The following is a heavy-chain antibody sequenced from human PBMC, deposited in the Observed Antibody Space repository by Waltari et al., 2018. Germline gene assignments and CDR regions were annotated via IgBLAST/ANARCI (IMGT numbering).Heavy chain of an antibody. J-gene: IGHJ4*02. D-gene: IGHD6-19*01. CDR3: VYSRRGAGSGSRWYYFNY. CDR1: GFSLRTDGVG. V-gene: IGHV2-5*02. CDR2: VYWDGDK. Sequence: QITLTESGPRQVRPTQTLTLTCTLSGFSLRTDGVGVGWVRQLPTKVLKWLAIVYWDGDKRYSPSLKSRLTITGDTSKNQVVLTMINMDPVDTAAYLCVYSRRGAGSGSRWYYFNYWGQGTLVTVSS.